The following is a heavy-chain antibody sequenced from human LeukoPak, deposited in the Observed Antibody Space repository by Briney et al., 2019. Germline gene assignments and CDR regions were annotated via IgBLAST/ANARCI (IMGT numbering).Heavy chain of an antibody. CDR3: AKAGRRLGYCSGGSCYSYYYYYYMDV. V-gene: IGHV3-23*01. Sequence: GGTLRLSCAASGFTFSNYGMSWVRQAPGKGLEWVSAISGSGGSTYYADSVKGRFTISRDNSKNTLYLQMNSLRAEDTAVYYCAKAGRRLGYCSGGSCYSYYYYYYMDVWGKGTTVTISS. CDR2: ISGSGGST. CDR1: GFTFSNYG. D-gene: IGHD2-15*01. J-gene: IGHJ6*03.